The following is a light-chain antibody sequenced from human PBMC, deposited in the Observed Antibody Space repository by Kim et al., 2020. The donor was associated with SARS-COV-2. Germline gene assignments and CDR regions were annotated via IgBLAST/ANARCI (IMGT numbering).Light chain of an antibody. CDR2: YAS. CDR1: QSISNN. Sequence: LSPGERATLSCRASQSISNNLGWYQQKPGQAPRLLIYYASSRATGIPARFSGSGSGTDFTLTISSLEPEDFAVYYCQQSSNWPRTFGQGTKVEIK. J-gene: IGKJ1*01. V-gene: IGKV3-11*01. CDR3: QQSSNWPRT.